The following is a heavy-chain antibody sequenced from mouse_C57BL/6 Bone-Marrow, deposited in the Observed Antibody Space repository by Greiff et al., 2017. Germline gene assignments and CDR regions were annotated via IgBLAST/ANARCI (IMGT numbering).Heavy chain of an antibody. J-gene: IGHJ4*01. Sequence: QVQLQQSGPGLVQPSQSLSITCTVSGFSLTSYGVHWVRQSPGKGLEWLGVIWRGGSTDYNAAFMSRLSITKDNYKSQVFFKMNSLQAEDTAIYYCAKPLYYYGSSYDYARDYWCQGTSVTVSA. CDR3: AKPLYYYGSSYDYARDY. V-gene: IGHV2-5*01. CDR2: IWRGGST. D-gene: IGHD1-1*01. CDR1: GFSLTSYG.